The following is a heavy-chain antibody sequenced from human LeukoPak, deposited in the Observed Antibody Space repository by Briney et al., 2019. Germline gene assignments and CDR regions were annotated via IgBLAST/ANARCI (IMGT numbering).Heavy chain of an antibody. CDR3: ARDHASSPAARLDY. Sequence: ASVKLSCKASGYTFTYYAISWVRQAPGQGLEWMGWISAYNGNKNYAQKLQGRVTMTTYTSTRTAYMELRSLRSDDTAMYYCARDHASSPAARLDYWGQGTLVTVSS. D-gene: IGHD6-6*01. V-gene: IGHV1-18*01. CDR1: GYTFTYYA. CDR2: ISAYNGNK. J-gene: IGHJ4*02.